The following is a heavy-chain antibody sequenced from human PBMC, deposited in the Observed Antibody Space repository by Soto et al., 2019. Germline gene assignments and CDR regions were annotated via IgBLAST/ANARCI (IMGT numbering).Heavy chain of an antibody. CDR1: GDSISSGDYY. Sequence: QVQLQESGPGLVQPSQTLSLTCNVSGDSISSGDYYWTWIRHHPGKGLEWIGYLHHSGITHHNPSLKSRVTTSVDTTKNQFSLSLSSVTAADTAVYYCARALGSSPLSYWGQGTLVTVSS. CDR3: ARALGSSPLSY. J-gene: IGHJ4*02. CDR2: LHHSGIT. V-gene: IGHV4-31*03. D-gene: IGHD3-10*01.